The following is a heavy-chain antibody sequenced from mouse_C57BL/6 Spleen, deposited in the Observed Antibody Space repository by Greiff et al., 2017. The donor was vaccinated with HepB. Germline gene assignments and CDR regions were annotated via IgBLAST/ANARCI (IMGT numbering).Heavy chain of an antibody. J-gene: IGHJ4*01. CDR3: ARSYYDYDYAMDY. V-gene: IGHV1-4*01. D-gene: IGHD2-4*01. CDR2: INPSSGYT. CDR1: GYTFTSDT. Sequence: QVQLQQSGAELARPGASVKMSCKASGYTFTSDTMHWVKQRPGQGLEWIGYINPSSGYTKYNQKFKDKATLTADKSSSTAYMQLSSLTSEDSAVYYCARSYYDYDYAMDYWGQGTSVTVSS.